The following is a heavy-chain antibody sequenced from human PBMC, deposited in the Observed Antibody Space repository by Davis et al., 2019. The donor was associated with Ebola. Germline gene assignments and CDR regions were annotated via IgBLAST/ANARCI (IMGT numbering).Heavy chain of an antibody. Sequence: ASVKVSCNASGYTFTSYDINWVRQATGQGLEWMGWMNPNSGNTGYAQKFQGRVTMTRNTSISTAYMELSSLRSEDTAVYYCARDAGIAVAGNLNMDVWGQGTTITVSS. D-gene: IGHD6-19*01. CDR2: MNPNSGNT. CDR3: ARDAGIAVAGNLNMDV. J-gene: IGHJ6*02. V-gene: IGHV1-8*02. CDR1: GYTFTSYD.